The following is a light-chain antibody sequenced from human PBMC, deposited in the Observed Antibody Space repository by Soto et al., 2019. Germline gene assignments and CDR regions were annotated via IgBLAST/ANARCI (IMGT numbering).Light chain of an antibody. J-gene: IGLJ3*02. CDR3: CSYAGSNTWV. CDR1: SRYVGSYNL. Sequence: QSALTQPASVSGSPGQSITISCTGTSRYVGSYNLVSWYQKHPGKAPKLIIYEGSKRPSGVSDRFSGSKSGNTASLTISGLQAEDESDYYCCSYAGSNTWVFGGGTKLTVL. V-gene: IGLV2-23*01. CDR2: EGS.